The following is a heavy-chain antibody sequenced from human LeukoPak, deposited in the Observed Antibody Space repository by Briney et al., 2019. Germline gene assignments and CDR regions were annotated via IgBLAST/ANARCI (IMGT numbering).Heavy chain of an antibody. D-gene: IGHD4-23*01. CDR1: GFTFSSYW. CDR2: TNTDGSST. J-gene: IGHJ1*01. Sequence: PGGSLRLSCAASGFTFSSYWMHWVRQGPGKGLVWVSGTNTDGSSTMYADSVKGRFTIARDNAKNTLYLQMNSLRAEDTAVYYCYGANAEHWGQGTLVTVSS. V-gene: IGHV3-74*03. CDR3: YGANAEH.